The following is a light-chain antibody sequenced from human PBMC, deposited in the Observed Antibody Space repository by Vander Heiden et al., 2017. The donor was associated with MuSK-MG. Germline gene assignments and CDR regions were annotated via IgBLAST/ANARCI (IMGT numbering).Light chain of an antibody. V-gene: IGLV2-11*01. CDR2: DVS. Sequence: QSALTQPRSVSGSPGQSVTISCTGTSSDVGGYNYVSWYQQQPGKAPKLMIFDVSKRPSGVPDRFSGSKSGNTASLTISGLQGEDEADYYCCSYAGSSWVFGGGTKLTVL. J-gene: IGLJ3*02. CDR1: SSDVGGYNY. CDR3: CSYAGSSWV.